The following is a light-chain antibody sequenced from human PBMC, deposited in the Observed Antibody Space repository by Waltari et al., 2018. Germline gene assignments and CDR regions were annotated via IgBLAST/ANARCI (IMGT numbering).Light chain of an antibody. CDR2: YDD. V-gene: IGLV1-36*01. CDR3: AAWDDSLNGRV. Sequence: QSVLTQPPSVSEAPRQRVTISCSGSISNIGNNAVNWYQQLPGKAPKLLIYYDDLLPSGVSDRFSGSKSGTSASLAISGLQFEDEAEYYWAAWDDSLNGRVFGGGTKLTVL. CDR1: ISNIGNNA. J-gene: IGLJ3*02.